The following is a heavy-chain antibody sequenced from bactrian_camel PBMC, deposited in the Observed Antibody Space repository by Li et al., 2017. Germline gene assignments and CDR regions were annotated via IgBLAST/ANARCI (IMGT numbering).Heavy chain of an antibody. J-gene: IGHJ4*01. CDR1: GITFSRHD. CDR3: AAAYGSSRWCGPLAVNYNY. V-gene: IGHV3-2*01. Sequence: HVQLVESGGGLVQPGESLRLSCVASGITFSRHDMSWVRQAPGKEAEWVAGIYTGTGNTAYADSVKGRFTISSDNAKSTLYLQMNNLKPEDTAMYYCAAAYGSSRWCGPLAVNYNYWGQGTQVTVS. CDR2: IYTGTGNT. D-gene: IGHD6*01.